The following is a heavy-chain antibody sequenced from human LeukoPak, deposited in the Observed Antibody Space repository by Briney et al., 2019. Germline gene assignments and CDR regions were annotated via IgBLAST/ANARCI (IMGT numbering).Heavy chain of an antibody. Sequence: ASVTVSCKASGYTFTSYDINWVRQAPGQGLEWMGWMNPNSGNTGYAQKFQGRVTMTRNTSISTAYMELSSLRSEDTAVYYCARSSYYYGSGSPEYYFDYWGQGTLVTVSS. V-gene: IGHV1-8*01. D-gene: IGHD3-10*01. CDR2: MNPNSGNT. J-gene: IGHJ4*02. CDR3: ARSSYYYGSGSPEYYFDY. CDR1: GYTFTSYD.